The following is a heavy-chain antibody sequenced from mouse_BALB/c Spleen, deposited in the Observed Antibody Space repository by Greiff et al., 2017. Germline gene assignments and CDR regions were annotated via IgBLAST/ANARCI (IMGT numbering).Heavy chain of an antibody. CDR3: NEIVGYFDV. V-gene: IGHV14-4*02. J-gene: IGHJ1*01. Sequence: EVKLMESGAELVRSGASVKLSCTASGFNIKDYYMHWVKQRPEQGLEWIGWIDPENGDTEYAPKFQGKATMTADTSSNTAYLQLSSLTSEDTAVYYCNEIVGYFDVWGAGTTVTVSA. CDR1: GFNIKDYY. CDR2: IDPENGDT.